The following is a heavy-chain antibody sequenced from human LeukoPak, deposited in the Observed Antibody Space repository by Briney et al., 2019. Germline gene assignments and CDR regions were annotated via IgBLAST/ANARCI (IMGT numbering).Heavy chain of an antibody. D-gene: IGHD2-15*01. CDR2: INPNSGGT. CDR1: GYTXSGYF. J-gene: IGHJ4*02. CDR3: ARGIYSYATPFDY. V-gene: IGHV1-2*02. Sequence: ASVKVSCKASGYTXSGYFIHWVRQAPGQGLEWMEWINPNSGGTNYAQKFQGRFTVTRDTSITTAYMELSRLRSDDTAVYFCARGIYSYATPFDYWGQGTLVTVSS.